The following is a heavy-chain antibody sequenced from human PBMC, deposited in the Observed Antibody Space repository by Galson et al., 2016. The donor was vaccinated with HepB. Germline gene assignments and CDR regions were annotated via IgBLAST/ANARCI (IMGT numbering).Heavy chain of an antibody. CDR1: DGSLSGYF. CDR3: ALLPTFGGNPRFAY. J-gene: IGHJ4*02. CDR2: INHSGFT. Sequence: SETLSLTCAVYDGSLSGYFWSWVRQPPGKGLEWIGEINHSGFTNYNPSLKSRVTISVDTSKNQFSLRLSSVTAADTAVYYCALLPTFGGNPRFAYWGQGDLVTVSS. V-gene: IGHV4-34*01. D-gene: IGHD3-16*01.